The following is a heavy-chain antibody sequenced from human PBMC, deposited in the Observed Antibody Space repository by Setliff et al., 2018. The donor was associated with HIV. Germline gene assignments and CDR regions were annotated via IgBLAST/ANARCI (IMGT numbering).Heavy chain of an antibody. J-gene: IGHJ4*02. D-gene: IGHD2-21*02. V-gene: IGHV3-21*01. Sequence: PGGSLRLSCAGSGFIFSSYNMNWVRQAPGKGLEWVASITSTGGSRYYADSVRGRFTISRDNGNNSLSLEMNSVRVEDTAIYFCARDRGWAVTAIGLDYWGQGILVTVSS. CDR3: ARDRGWAVTAIGLDY. CDR2: ITSTGGSR. CDR1: GFIFSSYN.